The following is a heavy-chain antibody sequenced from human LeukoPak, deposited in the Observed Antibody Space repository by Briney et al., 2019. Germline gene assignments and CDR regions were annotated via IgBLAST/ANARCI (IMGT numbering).Heavy chain of an antibody. CDR2: ISSSSSYI. J-gene: IGHJ3*02. CDR3: ARDLGAPYDILTGYDAFDI. CDR1: GFTFSSYS. V-gene: IGHV3-21*01. Sequence: GGSLRLSCAASGFTFSSYSMNWVRQAPGKGLEWVSSISSSSSYIYYADSVKGRFTISRDNAKNPLYLQMNSLRAEDTAVYYCARDLGAPYDILTGYDAFDIWGQGTMVTVSS. D-gene: IGHD3-9*01.